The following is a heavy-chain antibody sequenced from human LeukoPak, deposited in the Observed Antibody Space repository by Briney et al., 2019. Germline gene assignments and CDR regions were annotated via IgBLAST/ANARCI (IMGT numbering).Heavy chain of an antibody. CDR1: GFTFSSYA. D-gene: IGHD5-12*01. CDR2: ISGGGGTT. V-gene: IGHV3-23*01. J-gene: IGHJ4*02. CDR3: AKDREGLSSGYDLEYFDY. Sequence: GGSLRLSCAASGFTFSSYAMNCVRQAPGKGLEWVSAISGGGGTTYYADSVKGRFTIPRDNSKNTLFLQMNSLRAEDTAVYYCAKDREGLSSGYDLEYFDYWGQGTLVTVSS.